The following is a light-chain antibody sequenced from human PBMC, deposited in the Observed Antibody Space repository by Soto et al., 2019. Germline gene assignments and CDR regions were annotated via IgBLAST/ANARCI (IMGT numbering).Light chain of an antibody. CDR2: GAS. Sequence: EIVLTSAPGALSLSPGERATLSCRASQSVSSSYLAWYQQKPGQAPRLLIYGASSRATGIPDRFSGSGSGTDFTLTISRLEPEDFAVYYCQQYGSSPTTFGQGTKV. CDR3: QQYGSSPTT. J-gene: IGKJ1*01. V-gene: IGKV3-20*01. CDR1: QSVSSSY.